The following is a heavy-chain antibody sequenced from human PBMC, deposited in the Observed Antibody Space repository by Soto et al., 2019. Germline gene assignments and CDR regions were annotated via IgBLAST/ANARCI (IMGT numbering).Heavy chain of an antibody. V-gene: IGHV1-2*02. D-gene: IGHD1-26*01. J-gene: IGHJ4*02. CDR2: VDPRTGGA. Sequence: ASVKVSCKASGYAITAYYIHWVRQAPGQGLEWMGWVDPRTGGAIYAQKFQDRVTMTRDTSISTVYMDLSGLRSDDTALYYCARDDYGIYPYWGRGTLVTVSS. CDR3: ARDDYGIYPY. CDR1: GYAITAYY.